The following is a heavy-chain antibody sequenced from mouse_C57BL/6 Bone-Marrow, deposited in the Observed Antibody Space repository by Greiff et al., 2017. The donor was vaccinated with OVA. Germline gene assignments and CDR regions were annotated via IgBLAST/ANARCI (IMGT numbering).Heavy chain of an antibody. V-gene: IGHV1-72*01. Sequence: VQLQQPGAELVKPGASVKLSCKASGYTFTSYWMHWVKQRPGRGLEWIGMIDPNSGGTKYNEKFKSKATLTVDKPSSTAYMQLCSLTSEDSAFYYCASEGVFINWFAFWGTGTLVTVSA. D-gene: IGHD1-1*01. CDR3: ASEGVFINWFAF. CDR2: IDPNSGGT. CDR1: GYTFTSYW. J-gene: IGHJ3*01.